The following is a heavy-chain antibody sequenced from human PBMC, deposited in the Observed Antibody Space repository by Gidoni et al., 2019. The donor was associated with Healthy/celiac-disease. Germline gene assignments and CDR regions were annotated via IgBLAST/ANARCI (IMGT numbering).Heavy chain of an antibody. Sequence: VQLVQSGAEVKKPGFSVKVSCKTSGGTFSSYAIRWVRQAPGQGLECRGMISHIRGKANYAQKFQGRVTITADKSTSTAYMELSSLRSEDTALYYCARGYSSGWYWFDPWGQGTLVTVSS. CDR2: ISHIRGKA. CDR3: ARGYSSGWYWFDP. V-gene: IGHV1-69*04. J-gene: IGHJ5*02. CDR1: GGTFSSYA. D-gene: IGHD6-19*01.